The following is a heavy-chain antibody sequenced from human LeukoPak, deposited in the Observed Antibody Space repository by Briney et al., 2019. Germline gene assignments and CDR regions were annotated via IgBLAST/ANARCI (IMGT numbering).Heavy chain of an antibody. CDR1: GFTFSSYA. CDR2: ISGNGGST. J-gene: IGHJ4*02. Sequence: GGSLRLSWAASGFTFSSYAMSWVRQAPGKGLEWVSAISGNGGSTHYAESVKGRFTISRDNSKNTLYLQMNSLRAEDTAVYYCAKQAFITVAGTVDYWGQGTLVTVSS. V-gene: IGHV3-23*01. D-gene: IGHD6-19*01. CDR3: AKQAFITVAGTVDY.